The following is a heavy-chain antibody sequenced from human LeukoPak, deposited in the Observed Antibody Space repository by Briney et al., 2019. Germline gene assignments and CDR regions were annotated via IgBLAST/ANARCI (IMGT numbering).Heavy chain of an antibody. J-gene: IGHJ6*02. V-gene: IGHV1-8*01. CDR2: MNPNSGNT. CDR3: ARSGDRGMDV. Sequence: GASVTVSCTASGYTFTIYDINWVRQATGQGLEWMGWMNPNSGNTGYAQKFQGRVTMTRNTSISTAYMELSSLRSEDTAVYYCARSGDRGMDVWGQGTTVTVSS. D-gene: IGHD1-26*01. CDR1: GYTFTIYD.